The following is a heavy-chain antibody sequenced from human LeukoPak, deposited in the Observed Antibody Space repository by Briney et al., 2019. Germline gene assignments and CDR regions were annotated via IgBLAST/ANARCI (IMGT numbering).Heavy chain of an antibody. J-gene: IGHJ4*02. D-gene: IGHD4/OR15-4a*01. Sequence: GGSLSLSCAASGFTFSNSWMAWVRQAPGKGLEWVANIKQDGSTKNYVGSVKGRFTIPRDNAKNSLYLQMDSLRAEDTAVYYCAKDSGGALDYWGQGTLVTVSS. V-gene: IGHV3-7*04. CDR3: AKDSGGALDY. CDR1: GFTFSNSW. CDR2: IKQDGSTK.